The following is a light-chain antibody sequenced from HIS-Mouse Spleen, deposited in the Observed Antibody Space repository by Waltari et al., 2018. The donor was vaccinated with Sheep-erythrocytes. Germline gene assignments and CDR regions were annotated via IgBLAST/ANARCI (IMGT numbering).Light chain of an antibody. CDR1: KLGDKY. V-gene: IGLV3-1*01. CDR3: QAWDSSTAV. J-gene: IGLJ3*02. Sequence: SYELTQPPLVSVSPGQTASITCSGDKLGDKYACWYQQKPGQSPVLVSYQDSKRPSGIHERFSGSNSGNTATLTISGTQAMDEADYYCQAWDSSTAVFGGGTKLTVL. CDR2: QDS.